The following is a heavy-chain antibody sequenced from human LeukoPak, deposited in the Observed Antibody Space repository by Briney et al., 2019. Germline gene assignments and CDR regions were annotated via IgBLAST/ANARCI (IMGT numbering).Heavy chain of an antibody. CDR1: GFSFSTYS. V-gene: IGHV3-48*04. J-gene: IGHJ3*02. D-gene: IGHD3-16*01. CDR3: ARFYGGSALDN. CDR2: ISSTSNTI. Sequence: GGSLRLSCAASGFSFSTYSMNWVRQAPGKGLEWVSYISSTSNTIYYADSVKGRFTISRDNAKNSLYLQMNSLRAEDTAVYYCARFYGGSALDNWGQGTMVTVSS.